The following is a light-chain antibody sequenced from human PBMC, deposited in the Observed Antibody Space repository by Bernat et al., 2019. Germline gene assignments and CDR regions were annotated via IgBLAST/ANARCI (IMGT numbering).Light chain of an antibody. CDR3: QQYYSYLALT. CDR1: QGISSY. Sequence: AIRMTQSPSSFSASTGDRVTITCRASQGISSYLAWYQQKPGKAPKLLIYAASTLQSGVPSRFSGSGSGTDFTLTISCLQSEDFANYYCQQYYSYLALTFGGGTKVEIK. V-gene: IGKV1-8*01. CDR2: AAS. J-gene: IGKJ4*01.